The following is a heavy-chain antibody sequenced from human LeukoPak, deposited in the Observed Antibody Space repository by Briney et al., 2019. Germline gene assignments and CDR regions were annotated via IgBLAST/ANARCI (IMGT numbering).Heavy chain of an antibody. CDR2: IYIGGNT. J-gene: IGHJ4*02. CDR3: ARDSSSGWFSNY. CDR1: GFTVSSNY. D-gene: IGHD6-19*01. Sequence: GGSLRLSCAVSGFTVSSNYMSWVRQAPGKGLEWVSVIYIGGNTSYADSVKGRFTISRDNSNNMLYLQMNSLRAEDTAVYYCARDSSSGWFSNYWGQGTLVTVSS. V-gene: IGHV3-66*01.